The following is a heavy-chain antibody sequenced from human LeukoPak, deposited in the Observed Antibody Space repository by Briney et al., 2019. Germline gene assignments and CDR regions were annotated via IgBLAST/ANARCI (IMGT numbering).Heavy chain of an antibody. D-gene: IGHD3-22*01. CDR2: IYPGDSDT. Sequence: GESLKISCKGSGYRFTSYWIGWVRQMPGKGLEWMGIIYPGDSDTRYSPSFQGQVTISADKSISTAYLQWSSLKASDTAMYYCARESEYDSSGYSFDYWGQGTLVTVSS. V-gene: IGHV5-51*01. CDR3: ARESEYDSSGYSFDY. J-gene: IGHJ4*02. CDR1: GYRFTSYW.